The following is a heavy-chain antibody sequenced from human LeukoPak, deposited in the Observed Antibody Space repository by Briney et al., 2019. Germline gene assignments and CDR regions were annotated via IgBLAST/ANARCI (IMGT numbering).Heavy chain of an antibody. CDR3: ARDIISGWPYYFDY. CDR1: GFTFSNYA. D-gene: IGHD6-19*01. CDR2: ISYDRSNK. Sequence: GGSLRLSCAASGFTFSNYAVHWVRQAPGKGLEWVAVISYDRSNKYYADSVKGRFTVSRDNSKNTLYLQMNSLSAEDTAVYYCARDIISGWPYYFDYWGQGTLVTVSS. J-gene: IGHJ4*02. V-gene: IGHV3-30*04.